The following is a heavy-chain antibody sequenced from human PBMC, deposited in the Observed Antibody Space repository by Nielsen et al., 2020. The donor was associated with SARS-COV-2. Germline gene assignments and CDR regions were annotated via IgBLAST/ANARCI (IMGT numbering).Heavy chain of an antibody. CDR3: ARETVDTAIIYYYYYMDV. V-gene: IGHV3-30*03. D-gene: IGHD5-18*01. J-gene: IGHJ6*03. CDR1: GFTFSSYG. Sequence: GESLKISCAASGFTFSSYGMHWVRQAPGKGLEWVAVISYDGSNKYYADSVKGRFTISRDNSKNTLYLQMNSLRAEDTAVYYCARETVDTAIIYYYYYMDVWGKGTTVTVSS. CDR2: ISYDGSNK.